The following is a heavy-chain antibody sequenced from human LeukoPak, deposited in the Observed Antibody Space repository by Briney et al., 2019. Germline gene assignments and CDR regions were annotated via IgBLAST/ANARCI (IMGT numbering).Heavy chain of an antibody. D-gene: IGHD3-16*02. CDR1: GGSISSGNHY. Sequence: SETLSLTCTVSGGSISSGNHYWDWIRQPPGKGLEWIGEINHSGSTNYNPSLKSRVTISVDTSKNQFSLKLSSVTAADTAVYYCARARYDYVWGSYRYGDDYWGQGTLVTVSS. CDR2: INHSGST. V-gene: IGHV4-39*07. CDR3: ARARYDYVWGSYRYGDDY. J-gene: IGHJ4*02.